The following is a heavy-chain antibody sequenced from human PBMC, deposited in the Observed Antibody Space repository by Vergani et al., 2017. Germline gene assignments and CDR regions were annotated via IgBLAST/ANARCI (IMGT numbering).Heavy chain of an antibody. D-gene: IGHD3-16*02. CDR2: VSAHNGNT. CDR3: AGVGRHRDDYVWGSCRERIFDY. J-gene: IGHJ4*02. V-gene: IGHV1-18*01. CDR1: GYTFTSYG. Sequence: QVQLVQSGAEVKKPGASVKVSCKASGYTFTSYGISWVRQAPGQGLEWMGWVSAHNGNTNYAQKLQGRVTMTTDTSTSTAYMGLGSLRSDDTAVYYCAGVGRHRDDYVWGSCRERIFDYWGQGTLVTVSS.